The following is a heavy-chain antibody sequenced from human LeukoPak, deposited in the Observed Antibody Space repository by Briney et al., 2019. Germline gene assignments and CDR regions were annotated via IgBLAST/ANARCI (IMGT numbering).Heavy chain of an antibody. Sequence: ERSLRLSCAASGFTFSSYGMHWVRQAPGKGLEWVAVISYDGSNKYYADSVKGRFTISRDNSKNTLYLQMNSLRAEDTAVYYCAKSRWELLAYFDYWGQGTLVTVSS. CDR2: ISYDGSNK. D-gene: IGHD1-26*01. CDR3: AKSRWELLAYFDY. CDR1: GFTFSSYG. J-gene: IGHJ4*02. V-gene: IGHV3-30*18.